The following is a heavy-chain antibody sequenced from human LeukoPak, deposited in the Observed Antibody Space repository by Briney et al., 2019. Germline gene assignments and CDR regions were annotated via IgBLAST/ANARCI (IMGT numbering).Heavy chain of an antibody. Sequence: ASVKVSCKASGYTFTSYYMHWVRQAPGQGLEWMGIINPSGGSTSYAQKLQGRVTMTTDTSTSTAYMELRSLRSDDTAVYYCAAGGELSLDYWGQGTLVTVSS. D-gene: IGHD3-16*02. CDR3: AAGGELSLDY. CDR2: INPSGGST. J-gene: IGHJ4*02. V-gene: IGHV1-46*01. CDR1: GYTFTSYY.